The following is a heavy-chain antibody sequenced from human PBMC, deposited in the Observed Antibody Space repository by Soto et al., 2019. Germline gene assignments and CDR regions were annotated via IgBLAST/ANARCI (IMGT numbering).Heavy chain of an antibody. CDR1: GGSISSGGYY. Sequence: QVELQESGPGLVKPSQTLSLTCTVSGGSISSGGYYWSWVRQHPGKGLEWIGYIYDSGSTYYNPSLMSRVTLSVATSKNHFALKLTSVTAADTAGSYCASQATGWDPDYWGQGTLVTVSS. V-gene: IGHV4-31*03. D-gene: IGHD6-19*01. CDR2: IYDSGST. CDR3: ASQATGWDPDY. J-gene: IGHJ4*02.